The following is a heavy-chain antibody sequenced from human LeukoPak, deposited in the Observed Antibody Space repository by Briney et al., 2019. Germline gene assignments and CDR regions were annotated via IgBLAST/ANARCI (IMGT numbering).Heavy chain of an antibody. J-gene: IGHJ4*02. CDR1: GFTFSSYG. CDR3: AKDSTPYYFDY. CDR2: ISYDGSNK. D-gene: IGHD2-15*01. Sequence: PGRSLRLSCAASGFTFSSYGMHWVRQAPGKGLEWVAVISYDGSNKYYADSVKGRFTISRDNSKNTLYLQMISLRAEDTAVYYCAKDSTPYYFDYWGQGTLVTVSS. V-gene: IGHV3-30*18.